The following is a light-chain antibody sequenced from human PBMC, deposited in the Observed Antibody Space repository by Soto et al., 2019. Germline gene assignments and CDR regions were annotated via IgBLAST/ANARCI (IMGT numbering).Light chain of an antibody. CDR1: QSISSY. CDR2: AAS. V-gene: IGKV1-39*01. J-gene: IGKJ2*01. Sequence: DIQMTQSPSSLSASVGDRVTITCRASQSISSYLNWYQQKQGKAPKLLIYAASSLQSGVPSRFSGSRSGTDFTLTISSLQPEDFATYYCQQSYSTLEYTFGQGTKLEIK. CDR3: QQSYSTLEYT.